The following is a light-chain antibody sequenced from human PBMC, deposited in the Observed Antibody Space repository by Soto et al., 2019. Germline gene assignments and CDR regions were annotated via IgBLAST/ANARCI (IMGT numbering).Light chain of an antibody. CDR1: QDIKDW. J-gene: IGKJ4*01. V-gene: IGKV1D-16*01. CDR2: AAS. CDR3: QQYNIYPLT. Sequence: DVQMTQSPSSLSASVGDRVTITCRASQDIKDWLAWYQQKPAKATKSLISAASNLQPGVPSRFSGSGSGTESPLSITSPQPEDSATYYCQQYNIYPLTFGGGTKVYIK.